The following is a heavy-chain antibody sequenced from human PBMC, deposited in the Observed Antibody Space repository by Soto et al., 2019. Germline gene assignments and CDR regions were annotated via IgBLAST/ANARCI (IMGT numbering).Heavy chain of an antibody. CDR3: AKDGSPGSGTYYPYYYGMDV. Sequence: EVQLLESGGGLVQPGGSLRLSCAASGFTFYNYAMNWVRQAPGKGLEWVSAIRGSGGGTYYADSVKDRFTISRDNSRNTLYLQINTLRADDTAVYYCAKDGSPGSGTYYPYYYGMDVWGQGTTDTVSS. CDR1: GFTFYNYA. J-gene: IGHJ6*02. V-gene: IGHV3-23*01. D-gene: IGHD3-10*01. CDR2: IRGSGGGT.